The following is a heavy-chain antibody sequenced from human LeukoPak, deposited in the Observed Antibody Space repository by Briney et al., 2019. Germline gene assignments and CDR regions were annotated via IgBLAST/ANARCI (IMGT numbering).Heavy chain of an antibody. J-gene: IGHJ4*02. CDR1: GGSISSYY. V-gene: IGHV4-59*01. D-gene: IGHD3-22*01. CDR2: IYYSGST. Sequence: SETLSLTCTVSGGSISSYYWSWIRQPPGKGLEWIGYIYYSGSTNYNPSLKSRVTISVDTSKNQFSLKLSSVTAADTAVYYCARGLYDSSGYYYFDYWGQGTLVIVSS. CDR3: ARGLYDSSGYYYFDY.